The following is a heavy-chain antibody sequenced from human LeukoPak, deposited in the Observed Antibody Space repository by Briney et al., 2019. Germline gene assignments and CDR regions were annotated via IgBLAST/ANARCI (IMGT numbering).Heavy chain of an antibody. CDR3: ARLDVDTAMVIDY. Sequence: WESLKISCKGSGYSFTSYWISWVRQMPGKGLEWMGRIDPSDSYTNYSPSFQGHVTISADKSISTAYLQWSSLKASDTAMYYCARLDVDTAMVIDYWGQGTLVTVSS. D-gene: IGHD5-18*01. CDR2: IDPSDSYT. J-gene: IGHJ4*02. V-gene: IGHV5-10-1*01. CDR1: GYSFTSYW.